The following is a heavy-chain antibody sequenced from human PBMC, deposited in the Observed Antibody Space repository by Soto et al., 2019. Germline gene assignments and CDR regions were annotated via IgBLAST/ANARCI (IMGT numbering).Heavy chain of an antibody. J-gene: IGHJ6*02. CDR1: GFTFSSYG. Sequence: GGSLRLSCAASGFTFSSYGMHWVRQAPGKGLEWVAVIWYDGSNKYYADSVKGRFTISRDNSKNTLYLQMNSLRAEDTAVYYCASCPFGNYYDILTGPYYYGMDVWGQGTTVTVSS. V-gene: IGHV3-33*01. D-gene: IGHD3-9*01. CDR2: IWYDGSNK. CDR3: ASCPFGNYYDILTGPYYYGMDV.